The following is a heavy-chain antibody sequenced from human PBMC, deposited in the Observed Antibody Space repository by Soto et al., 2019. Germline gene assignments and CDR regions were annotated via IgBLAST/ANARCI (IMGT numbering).Heavy chain of an antibody. D-gene: IGHD2-21*02. J-gene: IGHJ4*02. CDR1: GYTFINYG. CDR3: ARGDGDTLDY. CDR2: ISAYIAKT. V-gene: IGHV1-18*01. Sequence: QVQLVQSGGEVKKPGASVKVSCKASGYTFINYGITWVRQAPGQGLEWLAWISAYIAKTDNAQKVQGRVTLTADTSTSTAYLELRSLTSDDTAVYYCARGDGDTLDYWGQGTVVTVSS.